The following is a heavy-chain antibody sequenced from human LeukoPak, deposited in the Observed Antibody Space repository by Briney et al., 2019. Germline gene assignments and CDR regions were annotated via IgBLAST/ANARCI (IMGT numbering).Heavy chain of an antibody. CDR2: ISRNGVTT. CDR1: GFTFSTFP. V-gene: IGHV3-64D*06. Sequence: PGGSLRLSCSASGFTFSTFPMHWVRQAPGKGLEYFSAISRNGVTTYYADSVKGRFTISRDNSKNTLYLQMSSLRPEDTAVYYCVKALTDDAFDIWGQGTMVTVSS. J-gene: IGHJ3*02. CDR3: VKALTDDAFDI.